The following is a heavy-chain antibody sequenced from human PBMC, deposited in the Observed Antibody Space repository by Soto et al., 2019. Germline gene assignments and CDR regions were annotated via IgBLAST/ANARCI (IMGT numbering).Heavy chain of an antibody. J-gene: IGHJ5*02. Sequence: EVQLLESGGGLVQPGGSLRLSCAASGFSFGNYAMSWVRQTPGKGLEWVSSISGSGGHIYYTGSVKGRFTISRDNSNNTVYLQMNSLRADDTAVCYWAKGDNFDVWGTFNCFDPWGQGTLVTVSS. CDR2: ISGSGGHI. CDR3: AKGDNFDVWGTFNCFDP. CDR1: GFSFGNYA. D-gene: IGHD3-16*01. V-gene: IGHV3-23*01.